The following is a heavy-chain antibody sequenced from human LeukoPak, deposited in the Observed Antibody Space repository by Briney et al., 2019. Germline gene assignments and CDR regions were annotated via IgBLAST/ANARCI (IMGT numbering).Heavy chain of an antibody. CDR1: GGSISSYY. Sequence: PSETLSLTCTVSGGSISSYYWSWIRQPPGKGLEWIGYIYYSGSTNYNPSLESRVTISVDTSKNQFSLKLSSVTAADTAVYYCARGDGYNSDYWGQGTLVTVSS. D-gene: IGHD5-24*01. CDR3: ARGDGYNSDY. V-gene: IGHV4-59*01. J-gene: IGHJ4*02. CDR2: IYYSGST.